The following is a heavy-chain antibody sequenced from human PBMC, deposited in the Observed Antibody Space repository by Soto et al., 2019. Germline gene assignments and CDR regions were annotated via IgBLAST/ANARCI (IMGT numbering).Heavy chain of an antibody. J-gene: IGHJ4*02. D-gene: IGHD3-10*01. Sequence: EVQLLESGGGLVQPGGSLRLSCAASGFTFNNYAMTWFRQAPGKGLQWVSSISGGAETTYYADSVKGRFTISRDDSKNRRFLQMNSLRAEDTAVYYSAIYGYYGTGGSKDHKTFDIWGQGSLVSVSS. V-gene: IGHV3-23*01. CDR1: GFTFNNYA. CDR3: AIYGYYGTGGSKDHKTFDI. CDR2: ISGGAETT.